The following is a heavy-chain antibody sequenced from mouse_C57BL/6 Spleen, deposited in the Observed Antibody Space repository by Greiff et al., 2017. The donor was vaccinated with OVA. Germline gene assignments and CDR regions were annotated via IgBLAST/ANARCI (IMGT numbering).Heavy chain of an antibody. Sequence: QVQLKQSGPELVKPGASVKISCKASGYAFSSSWMNWVKQRPGKGLEWIGRIYPGDGDTNYNGKFKGKATLTADKSSSTAYMQLSSLTSEDSAVYFCAREKDYDGGYFDYWGQGTTLTVSS. CDR2: IYPGDGDT. V-gene: IGHV1-82*01. CDR1: GYAFSSSW. J-gene: IGHJ2*01. CDR3: AREKDYDGGYFDY. D-gene: IGHD2-4*01.